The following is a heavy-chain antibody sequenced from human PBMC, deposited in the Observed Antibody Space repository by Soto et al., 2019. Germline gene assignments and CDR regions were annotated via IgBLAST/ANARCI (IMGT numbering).Heavy chain of an antibody. J-gene: IGHJ4*02. CDR2: LYYGRSA. CDR1: GDSISSYY. V-gene: IGHV4-59*01. Sequence: QVQLQESGPGLVKPSETLSLTCAVSGDSISSYYCMWIRQPPGKGLESIGYLYYGRSANYNPSLKSQVTLPVDTSTNQCSLTLSSMTAADTAVYYCALRSMAVVQEYWGQGTLVTVSS. CDR3: ALRSMAVVQEY. D-gene: IGHD3-22*01.